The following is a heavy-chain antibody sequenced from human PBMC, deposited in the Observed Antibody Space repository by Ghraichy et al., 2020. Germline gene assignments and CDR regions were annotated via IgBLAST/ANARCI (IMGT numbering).Heavy chain of an antibody. J-gene: IGHJ4*02. CDR3: ASTSYYYDSSGYYYYFDY. CDR2: IYSGGST. Sequence: GGSLRLSCAASGFTVSSNYMSWVRQAPGKGLEWVSVIYSGGSTYYADSVKGRFTISRDNSKNTLYLQMNSLRAEDTAVYYCASTSYYYDSSGYYYYFDYWGQGTLVTVSS. D-gene: IGHD3-22*01. V-gene: IGHV3-53*01. CDR1: GFTVSSNY.